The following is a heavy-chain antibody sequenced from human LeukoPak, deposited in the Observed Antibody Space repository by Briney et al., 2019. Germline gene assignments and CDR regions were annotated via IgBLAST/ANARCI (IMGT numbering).Heavy chain of an antibody. Sequence: GGSLRLSCAASGFTFSSYAMSWVRQAPGKGLEWVSAISGSGGSTYYADSVKGRFTISRDNSKNTLYLQMNSLRAEDTAVYYCAKEYKKVGATTLEYFQHWGQGTLVTVSS. CDR2: ISGSGGST. J-gene: IGHJ1*01. V-gene: IGHV3-23*01. D-gene: IGHD1-26*01. CDR3: AKEYKKVGATTLEYFQH. CDR1: GFTFSSYA.